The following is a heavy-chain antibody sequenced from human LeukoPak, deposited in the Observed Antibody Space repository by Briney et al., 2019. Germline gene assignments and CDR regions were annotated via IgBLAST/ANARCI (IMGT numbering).Heavy chain of an antibody. J-gene: IGHJ4*02. CDR3: VRGGDIGFDY. CDR2: IGSAGAT. D-gene: IGHD3-10*01. CDR1: GYTFRTSD. V-gene: IGHV3-13*01. Sequence: GGSLRLSCAASGYTFRTSDMHWFRQAAGKGLEWVSGIGSAGATHYAGSVKGRFTISRENVKNSLYLQMSSLRDGDTAVYYCVRGGDIGFDYWGQGTLVTVSS.